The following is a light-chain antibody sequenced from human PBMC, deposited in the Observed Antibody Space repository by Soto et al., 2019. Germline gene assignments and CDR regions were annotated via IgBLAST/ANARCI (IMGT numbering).Light chain of an antibody. J-gene: IGKJ3*01. CDR2: GAV. V-gene: IGKV1-9*01. CDR3: QQLNNFPPFT. CDR1: QGISNY. Sequence: IPLTQSPSSLSASIGDRVTITCRASQGISNYLAWYQQKPGKAPKLLIYGAVTLQSGVPSRFSGSGSGTDFTLTISSLQPDDLATYYCQQLNNFPPFTFGPGTTVDLK.